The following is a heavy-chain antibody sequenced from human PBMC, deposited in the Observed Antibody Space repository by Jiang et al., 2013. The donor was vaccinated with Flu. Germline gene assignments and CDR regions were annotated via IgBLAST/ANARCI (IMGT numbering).Heavy chain of an antibody. CDR1: GGSFSGYY. V-gene: IGHV4-34*01. CDR2: INHSGST. Sequence: LLKPSETLSLTCAVYGGSFSGYYWSWIRQPPGKGLEWIGEINHSGSTNYNPSLKSRVTISVDTSKNQFSLKLSSVTAADTAVYYCARGRRVRTLIAAAGTGYYYYGMDVWGKGTTVTVSS. D-gene: IGHD6-13*01. CDR3: ARGRRVRTLIAAAGTGYYYYGMDV. J-gene: IGHJ6*04.